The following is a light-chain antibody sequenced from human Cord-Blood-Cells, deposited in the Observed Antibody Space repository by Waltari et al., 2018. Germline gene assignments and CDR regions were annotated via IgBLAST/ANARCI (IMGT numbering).Light chain of an antibody. V-gene: IGKV1-5*01. Sequence: DIQMTQSPSTLSASVGDRVTITCRASQSISSWLAWYQQKPGKAPKLLIYDASSLESWVPSRFSGSGSGTEFTLTISSLQPDDFATYYCQQYNSYSSFTFGPGTKVDIK. CDR1: QSISSW. CDR3: QQYNSYSSFT. CDR2: DAS. J-gene: IGKJ3*01.